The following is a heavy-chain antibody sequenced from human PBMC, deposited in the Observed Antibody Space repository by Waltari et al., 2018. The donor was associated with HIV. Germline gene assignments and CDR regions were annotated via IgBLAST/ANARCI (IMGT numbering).Heavy chain of an antibody. Sequence: QVQLQESGPGLVKPSETLSLTCTVSGDSVSSGNYFWTWIRRPPGEGLEWIGYSSYSGRTYLHPSLKSRLTISEDRPKNQFSLRLNSVTAADTAVYYCARGVGSGRYYYYMDVWGKGSTVTVFS. CDR1: GDSVSSGNYF. J-gene: IGHJ6*03. CDR3: ARGVGSGRYYYYMDV. CDR2: SSYSGRT. D-gene: IGHD3-10*01. V-gene: IGHV4-61*01.